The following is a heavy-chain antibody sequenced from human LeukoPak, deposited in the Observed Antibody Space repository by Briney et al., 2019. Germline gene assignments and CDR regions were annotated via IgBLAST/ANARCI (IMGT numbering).Heavy chain of an antibody. CDR2: IYYSGST. V-gene: IGHV4-59*12. J-gene: IGHJ6*02. D-gene: IGHD2-2*01. CDR1: GGSISSYY. CDR3: ARGVVVPAFPFYYYYGMDV. Sequence: PSETLSLTCTVSGGSISSYYWSWIRQPPGKGLEWIGYIYYSGSTNYNPSLKSRVTISVDTSKNQFSLKLSSVTAADTAVYYCARGVVVPAFPFYYYYGMDVWGQGTTVTVSS.